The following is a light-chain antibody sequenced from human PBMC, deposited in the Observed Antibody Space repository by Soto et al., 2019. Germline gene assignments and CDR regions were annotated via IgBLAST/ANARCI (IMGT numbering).Light chain of an antibody. CDR1: QSINSY. V-gene: IGKV1-39*01. Sequence: DIQITQSPSSQSASLGDRVTITCRASQSINSYLNWYQQKPGKAPKLLIYAASSLQSGVPSRFSGSGSETDFTLTITSLQPDDFATYYCQQSFSTPRTFGQGTRVDI. CDR2: AAS. J-gene: IGKJ1*01. CDR3: QQSFSTPRT.